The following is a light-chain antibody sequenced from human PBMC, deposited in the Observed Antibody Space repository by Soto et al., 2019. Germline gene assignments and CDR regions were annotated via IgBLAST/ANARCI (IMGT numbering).Light chain of an antibody. CDR3: LHYYTYPLT. V-gene: IGKV1-5*01. Sequence: DIQMTQSPSTLSASVGDRVSITCRASQRIGSWLAWYQQKPGKVPKPLIYDASTLISGVPSRFSGTGSGTEFTLSIASLQPDDFATYYCLHYYTYPLTFGQGTKV. J-gene: IGKJ1*01. CDR1: QRIGSW. CDR2: DAS.